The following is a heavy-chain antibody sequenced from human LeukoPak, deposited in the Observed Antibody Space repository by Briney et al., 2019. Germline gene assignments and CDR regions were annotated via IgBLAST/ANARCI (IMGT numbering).Heavy chain of an antibody. V-gene: IGHV1-2*04. D-gene: IGHD6-13*01. Sequence: ASVKVSCKASGYTFTGYYMHWVRQAPGQGLEWIGWINPNSGGTNYAQKFQGWVTMTRDTSISTAYMELSRLRSDDAAVYYCARDVAAGFYGMDVWGQGTTVTVSS. CDR1: GYTFTGYY. CDR3: ARDVAAGFYGMDV. CDR2: INPNSGGT. J-gene: IGHJ6*02.